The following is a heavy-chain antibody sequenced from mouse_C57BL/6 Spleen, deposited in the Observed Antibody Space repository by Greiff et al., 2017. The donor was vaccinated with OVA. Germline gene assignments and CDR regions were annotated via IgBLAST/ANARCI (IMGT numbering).Heavy chain of an antibody. J-gene: IGHJ2*01. CDR3: AHGNSYFDY. CDR1: GYSITSGYY. CDR2: ISYDGSN. D-gene: IGHD2-1*01. Sequence: VQQSGPGLVKPSQSLSLTCSVTGYSITSGYYWNWIRQFPGNKLEWMGYISYDGSNNYNPSLKNRISITRDTSKNQFFLKLNSVTTEDTATYYCAHGNSYFDYWGQGTTLTVSS. V-gene: IGHV3-6*01.